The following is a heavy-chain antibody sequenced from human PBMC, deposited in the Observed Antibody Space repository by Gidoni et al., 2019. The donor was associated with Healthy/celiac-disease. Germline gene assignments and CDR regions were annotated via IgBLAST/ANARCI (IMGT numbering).Heavy chain of an antibody. V-gene: IGHV4-34*01. J-gene: IGHJ6*02. D-gene: IGHD6-19*01. CDR2: INHSGST. CDR1: GGSFSGYY. Sequence: QVQLQQWGAGLLKPSETLSLTCAVYGGSFSGYYWSWIRQPPGKGLEWIGEINHSGSTNYHPSLKSRGTISVDTSKNQFSPKLSSVTAADTAVYYCARLGYSSGWYPRDVWGQGTTVTVSS. CDR3: ARLGYSSGWYPRDV.